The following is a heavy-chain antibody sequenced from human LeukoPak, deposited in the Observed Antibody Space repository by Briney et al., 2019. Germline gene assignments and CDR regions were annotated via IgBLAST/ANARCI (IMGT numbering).Heavy chain of an antibody. Sequence: SETLSLTCTVSGGSISSHYWSWIRQPPGKGLEWIGYIYHSGSTNYNLPLKSRVTISVDRSKNQFSLKLSSVTAADTAVYYCARGGYCSSTSCFNWFDPWGQGTLVTVSS. CDR1: GGSISSHY. CDR3: ARGGYCSSTSCFNWFDP. D-gene: IGHD2-2*01. CDR2: IYHSGST. J-gene: IGHJ5*02. V-gene: IGHV4-59*11.